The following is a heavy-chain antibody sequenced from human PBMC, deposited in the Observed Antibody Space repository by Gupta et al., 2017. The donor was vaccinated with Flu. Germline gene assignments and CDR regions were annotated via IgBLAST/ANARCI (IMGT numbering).Heavy chain of an antibody. D-gene: IGHD2-15*01. V-gene: IGHV3-11*01. CDR1: GFTFVDYY. Sequence: QVQLVESGGGLFKHGGSLRLSCAASGFTFVDYYMCWIRQAPGKGLEWGSYISSSGSTIYYAESVKGRFTIARDNAKNSLYRQMNSLRAEDTAVYYCARIGCSVGSCYSRGVIDYWCQGTLVTVSS. J-gene: IGHJ4*02. CDR3: ARIGCSVGSCYSRGVIDY. CDR2: ISSSGSTI.